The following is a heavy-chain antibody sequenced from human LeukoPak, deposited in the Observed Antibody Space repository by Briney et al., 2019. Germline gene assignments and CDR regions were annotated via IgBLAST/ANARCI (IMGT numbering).Heavy chain of an antibody. D-gene: IGHD3-10*01. CDR2: ISKSGSST. CDR3: ARVRSSGSPLDY. J-gene: IGHJ4*02. V-gene: IGHV3-11*05. Sequence: GGSLRLSCAASGFTFSDYYMSWIRQAPGKGLEWVSYISKSGSSTKYADSVKGRFSISRDNAKQSLYLQLNSLTAEDTAVYYCARVRSSGSPLDYWGQGTLVTVSS. CDR1: GFTFSDYY.